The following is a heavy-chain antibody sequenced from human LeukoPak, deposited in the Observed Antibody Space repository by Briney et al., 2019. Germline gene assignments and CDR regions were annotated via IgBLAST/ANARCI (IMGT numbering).Heavy chain of an antibody. V-gene: IGHV3-74*01. D-gene: IGHD2-2*01. CDR1: GFTFSNYW. CDR2: INIDGSST. J-gene: IGHJ4*02. Sequence: GGSLRLSCAASGFTFSNYWMDWVRQAPGKGLVWVSRINIDGSSTSYADSVKGRFTISRDNAKNTLYLQMNSLRAEDTAVYYCARDLRYCSSTSCYDPNFDYWGQGTLVTVSS. CDR3: ARDLRYCSSTSCYDPNFDY.